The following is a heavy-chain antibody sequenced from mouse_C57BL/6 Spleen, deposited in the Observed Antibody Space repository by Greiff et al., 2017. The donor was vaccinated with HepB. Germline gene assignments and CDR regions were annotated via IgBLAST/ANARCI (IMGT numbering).Heavy chain of an antibody. CDR3: ARVFAY. J-gene: IGHJ3*01. V-gene: IGHV1-54*01. CDR1: GYAFTNYL. CDR2: INPGSGGT. Sequence: QVQLQQSGAELVRPGPSVKVSCKASGYAFTNYLIEWVKQRPGQGLEWIGVINPGSGGTNYNEKFKGKATLTADKSSSTAYMQLSSLTSADSAVYFCARVFAYWGQGTLVTVSA.